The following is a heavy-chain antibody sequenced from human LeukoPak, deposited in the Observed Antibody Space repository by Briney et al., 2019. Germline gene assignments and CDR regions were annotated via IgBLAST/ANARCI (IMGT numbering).Heavy chain of an antibody. D-gene: IGHD4-17*01. Sequence: GRSLRLSCAASGFTFSSYGMHWVRQAPGKGLEWVAVISYDGSNKYYADSVKGRFTISRDNSKNTLYLQMNSLRAEDTAAYYCAKDEAGDYRGSYYYGMDVWGQGTTVTVSS. V-gene: IGHV3-30*18. CDR1: GFTFSSYG. CDR2: ISYDGSNK. J-gene: IGHJ6*02. CDR3: AKDEAGDYRGSYYYGMDV.